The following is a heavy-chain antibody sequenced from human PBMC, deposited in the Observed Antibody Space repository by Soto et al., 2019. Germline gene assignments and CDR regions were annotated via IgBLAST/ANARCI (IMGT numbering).Heavy chain of an antibody. Sequence: LRLSCAASGFTFSSFGMHWVRQAPGKGLEWMAVIWYDGSNKYYGDSVKGRFTISRDTSKNTLYLQMNSLRVEDTAVYYCARGYSTSWDLGYWGQGTLVTVSS. CDR1: GFTFSSFG. J-gene: IGHJ4*02. CDR3: ARGYSTSWDLGY. CDR2: IWYDGSNK. D-gene: IGHD6-13*01. V-gene: IGHV3-33*01.